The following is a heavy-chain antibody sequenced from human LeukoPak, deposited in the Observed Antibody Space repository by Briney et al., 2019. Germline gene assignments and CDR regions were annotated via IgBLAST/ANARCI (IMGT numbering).Heavy chain of an antibody. CDR3: ARSIGWYYY. Sequence: PSETLSLTCTVSGGSINNYYWSWIRQPPGKGLEWIGYIYYSGSTNYNPSLKSRVTISVDTSKNQLSLKLSSVTAADTAVYYCARSIGWYYYWGQGTLVTVSS. CDR2: IYYSGST. J-gene: IGHJ4*02. CDR1: GGSINNYY. V-gene: IGHV4-59*08. D-gene: IGHD6-19*01.